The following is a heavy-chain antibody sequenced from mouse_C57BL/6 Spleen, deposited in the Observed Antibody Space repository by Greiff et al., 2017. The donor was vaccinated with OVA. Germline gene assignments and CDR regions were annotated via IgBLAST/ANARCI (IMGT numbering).Heavy chain of an antibody. CDR1: GYSITSGYY. J-gene: IGHJ3*01. Sequence: ESGPGLVKPSQSLSLTCSVTGYSITSGYYWNWIRQFPGNKLEWMGYISYDGSNNYNPSLKNRISITRDTSKNQFFLKLNSVTTEDTATYYCASYGNYFAWFAYWGQGTLVTVSA. D-gene: IGHD2-1*01. CDR2: ISYDGSN. CDR3: ASYGNYFAWFAY. V-gene: IGHV3-6*01.